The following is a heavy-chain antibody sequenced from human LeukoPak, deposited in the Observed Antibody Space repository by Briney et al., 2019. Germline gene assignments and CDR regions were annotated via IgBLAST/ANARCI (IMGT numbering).Heavy chain of an antibody. CDR3: TTDLSYYDSSGYPY. V-gene: IGHV3-15*01. CDR1: GFTFSSYA. CDR2: IKSKADGETT. Sequence: PGRSLRLSCAASGFTFSSYAMHWVRQAPGKGLEWVGLIKSKADGETTDYAAPVKGRFTISRDDSKNTLYLQVDSLKVEDTAVYYCTTDLSYYDSSGYPYWGQGTLVTVSS. J-gene: IGHJ4*02. D-gene: IGHD3-22*01.